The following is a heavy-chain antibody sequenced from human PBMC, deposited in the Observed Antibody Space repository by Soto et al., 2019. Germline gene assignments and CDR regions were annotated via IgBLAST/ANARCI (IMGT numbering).Heavy chain of an antibody. V-gene: IGHV3-53*01. D-gene: IGHD1-7*01. Sequence: EVQLLESGGGLIQPGGSLRLSCAASGFIVSDNDINWVRQAPGKGLEWVSLTYTGGYTYYADSVKGRLTISRDNSKNKRQLQSNTMRAAYTSLYYWAREASGTSSAHWDQGTLLTVSP. CDR3: AREASGTSSAH. CDR1: GFIVSDND. J-gene: IGHJ4*02. CDR2: TYTGGYT.